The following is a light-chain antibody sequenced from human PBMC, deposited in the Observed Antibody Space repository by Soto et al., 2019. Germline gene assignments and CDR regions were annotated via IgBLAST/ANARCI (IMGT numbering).Light chain of an antibody. Sequence: IQMTQTPSSLSASVGNRVTITCQASQDIATYLNWYQQKPGKAPNLLIYDASNLETGVPSRFSGGGSGTDFTLTISRLEPEDFAVYYCQQFSSYPLTFGGGTKVDI. V-gene: IGKV1-33*01. CDR2: DAS. CDR1: QDIATY. CDR3: QQFSSYPLT. J-gene: IGKJ4*01.